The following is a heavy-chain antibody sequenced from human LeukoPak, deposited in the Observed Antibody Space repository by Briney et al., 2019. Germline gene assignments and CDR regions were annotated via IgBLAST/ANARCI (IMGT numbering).Heavy chain of an antibody. Sequence: GGSLRLSCAASGFTFSSYGIHWVRQAPGKGLEWVAFIRYDGSNKYYADSVKGRFTISRDNSKNTLYLQMNSLRAEDTAVYYCAKGTVAAPDGYFDYWGQGTLVTVSS. CDR3: AKGTVAAPDGYFDY. CDR2: IRYDGSNK. D-gene: IGHD4-23*01. J-gene: IGHJ4*02. V-gene: IGHV3-30*02. CDR1: GFTFSSYG.